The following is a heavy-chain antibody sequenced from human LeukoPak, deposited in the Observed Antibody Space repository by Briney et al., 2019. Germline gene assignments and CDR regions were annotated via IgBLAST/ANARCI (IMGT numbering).Heavy chain of an antibody. V-gene: IGHV3-21*01. CDR2: ISSSSSYI. J-gene: IGHJ4*02. CDR3: ARDTYSGSYGPDY. CDR1: GFTFSSYS. Sequence: PGGSLRLSCAASGFTFSSYSMNWVRQAPGKGLEWVSSISSSSSYIYYADSVKGRFTISRDNAKNSLYLQMNSLRAEDTAVYYCARDTYSGSYGPDYWGQGTLVTVSS. D-gene: IGHD1-26*01.